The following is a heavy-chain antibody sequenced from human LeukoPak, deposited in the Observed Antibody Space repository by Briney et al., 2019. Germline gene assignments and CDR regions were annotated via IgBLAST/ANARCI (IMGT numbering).Heavy chain of an antibody. CDR3: ARDLGHAPTVTRHAFDI. V-gene: IGHV3-7*01. CDR1: GFTFSTYW. Sequence: GGSLRLSCAASGFTFSTYWMSWVRQAPGKGLEWVANIKQDGSEKYYVDSVKGRFTISRDNAKNPLYLQMNSLRAEDTAVYYCARDLGHAPTVTRHAFDIWGQGTMVTVSS. J-gene: IGHJ3*02. D-gene: IGHD4-17*01. CDR2: IKQDGSEK.